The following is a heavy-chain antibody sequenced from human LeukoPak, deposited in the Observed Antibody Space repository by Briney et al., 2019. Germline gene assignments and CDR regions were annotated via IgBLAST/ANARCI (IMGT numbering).Heavy chain of an antibody. D-gene: IGHD3-3*02. CDR3: ATENICRHYDY. J-gene: IGHJ4*02. V-gene: IGHV3-21*01. CDR2: IGRTGTDR. Sequence: GGSVRLSCAASRFTFSSCDFKWVRQAPGKGLEWVSSIGRTGTDRYYADSVRGRFTICRDNDKNSMYLQMYILRDEDTAVYYGATENICRHYDYWGQGTMLTVSS. CDR1: RFTFSSCD.